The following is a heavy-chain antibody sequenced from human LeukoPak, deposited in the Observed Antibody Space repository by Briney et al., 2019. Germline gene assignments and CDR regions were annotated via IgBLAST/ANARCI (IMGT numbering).Heavy chain of an antibody. CDR3: ARSSTVTTMVLAFDI. CDR2: IYYSGST. V-gene: IGHV4-59*01. Sequence: SETLSLTCTVSGGSISSYYWSWIRQPPGKGLEWIGYIYYSGSTNYNPSLKSRVTISVVTSKNQFSLKLSSVTAADTAVYYCARSSTVTTMVLAFDIWGQGTMVTVSS. J-gene: IGHJ3*02. D-gene: IGHD4-17*01. CDR1: GGSISSYY.